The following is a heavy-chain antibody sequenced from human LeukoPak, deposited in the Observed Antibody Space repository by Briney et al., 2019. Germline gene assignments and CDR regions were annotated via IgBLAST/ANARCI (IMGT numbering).Heavy chain of an antibody. D-gene: IGHD3-22*01. CDR2: ISSSSSYI. CDR3: ARDSSYDSSGYYALRP. CDR1: GFTFSSYS. Sequence: GGSLRLSCAASGFTFSSYSMNWVRQAPGKGLEWVSSISSSSSYICYADSVKGRFTISRDNAKNSLYLQMNSLRAEDTAVYYCARDSSYDSSGYYALRPWGQGTLVTVSS. J-gene: IGHJ5*02. V-gene: IGHV3-21*01.